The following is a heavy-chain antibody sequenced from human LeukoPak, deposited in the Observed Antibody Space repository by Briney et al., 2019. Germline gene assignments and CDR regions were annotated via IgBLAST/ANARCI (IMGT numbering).Heavy chain of an antibody. CDR3: ARAVKYRSGPLTDLLPYYFDY. V-gene: IGHV1-69*13. J-gene: IGHJ4*02. D-gene: IGHD6-19*01. Sequence: GASVKVSCKPSGGTFSSYAISWVRQAPGQGLEWMGGIIPIFGTANYAQKFQGRVTITADESTSTAYMELSSLRSEDMAVYYCARAVKYRSGPLTDLLPYYFDYWGQGALVTVSS. CDR2: IIPIFGTA. CDR1: GGTFSSYA.